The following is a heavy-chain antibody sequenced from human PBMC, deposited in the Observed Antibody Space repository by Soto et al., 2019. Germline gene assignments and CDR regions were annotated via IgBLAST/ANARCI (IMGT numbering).Heavy chain of an antibody. CDR2: ISSSGSTT. D-gene: IGHD2-2*01. Sequence: GGPLRLPCAASGFTFTHYSMTWIRQAAGKGLEWVSDISSSGSTTYYADSVKGGFTISRDNAHDSRYLQMNSLRAEDTAVYCCARDLRYCSRTSCSPRHAILKGYFFDYWGHGTLVTVSS. CDR3: ARDLRYCSRTSCSPRHAILKGYFFDY. V-gene: IGHV3-11*01. J-gene: IGHJ4*01. CDR1: GFTFTHYS.